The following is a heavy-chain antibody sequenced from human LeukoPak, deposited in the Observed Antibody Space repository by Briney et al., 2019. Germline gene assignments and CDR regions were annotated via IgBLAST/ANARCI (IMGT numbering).Heavy chain of an antibody. CDR1: GFTFSSHA. J-gene: IGHJ4*02. D-gene: IGHD3-10*01. CDR2: ISISGDTT. CDR3: ARSNVWFGELIG. Sequence: GGSLRLSCGASGFTFSSHAMTWVRQAPGKGLEWVSAISISGDTTYYADSVKGRFTISRDNSKNTLYLQMNSLRAEDTAVYYCARSNVWFGELIGWGQGTLVTVSS. V-gene: IGHV3-23*01.